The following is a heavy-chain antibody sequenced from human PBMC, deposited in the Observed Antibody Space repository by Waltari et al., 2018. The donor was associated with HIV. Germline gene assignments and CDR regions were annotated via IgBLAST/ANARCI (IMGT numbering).Heavy chain of an antibody. Sequence: QLQLQESGPGLVQPSETLSLTCTVSGTPVTISNSSWSWIRQSPGKGLEWLGFVRYNGNTDYNPSLKRRLTISLDTSNNVFSLHLTYVTTADTAIYFCARAYSYGDYPKPLDSWCLGALVTVSS. V-gene: IGHV4-61*03. CDR3: ARAYSYGDYPKPLDS. CDR1: GTPVTISNSS. J-gene: IGHJ4*02. CDR2: VRYNGNT. D-gene: IGHD4-17*01.